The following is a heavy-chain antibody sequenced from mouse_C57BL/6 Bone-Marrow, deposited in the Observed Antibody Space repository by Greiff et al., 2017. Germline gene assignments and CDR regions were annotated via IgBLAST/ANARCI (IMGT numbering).Heavy chain of an antibody. Sequence: VQLQQSGAELVRPGASVKLSCTASGFNIKDDYMHWVKQRPEQGLEWIGWIDPENGDTEYASKFQGKATITADTSSNTAYLQLSSLTSEDTAVYYGTSDYYGSSYVYWYFDVWGTGTTVTVSS. J-gene: IGHJ1*03. CDR3: TSDYYGSSYVYWYFDV. CDR1: GFNIKDDY. D-gene: IGHD1-1*01. V-gene: IGHV14-4*01. CDR2: IDPENGDT.